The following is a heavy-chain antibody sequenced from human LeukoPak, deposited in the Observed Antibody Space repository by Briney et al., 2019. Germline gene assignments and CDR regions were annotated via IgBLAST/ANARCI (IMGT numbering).Heavy chain of an antibody. V-gene: IGHV3-7*01. Sequence: GGSLRLSCAASGFTFISYWLTWVRQAPGKGLEWVANIKQDGSGKYYVGSVKGRFTIFRDNAKNSLYLQMNSLRAEDTAVYYCARDRCSSISCFALDYWGQGTLVTVSS. D-gene: IGHD2-2*01. CDR2: IKQDGSGK. J-gene: IGHJ4*02. CDR3: ARDRCSSISCFALDY. CDR1: GFTFISYW.